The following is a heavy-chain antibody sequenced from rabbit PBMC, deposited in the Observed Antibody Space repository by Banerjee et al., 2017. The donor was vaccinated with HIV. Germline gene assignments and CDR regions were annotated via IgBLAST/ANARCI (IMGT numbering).Heavy chain of an antibody. V-gene: IGHV1S45*01. CDR2: IYTGSSGST. J-gene: IGHJ6*01. CDR3: GRDRDGDAGYGSLAL. D-gene: IGHD6-1*01. Sequence: QEQLEESGGDLVKPEGSLTLTCTASGFSFSSGYDMCWVRQAPGKGLEWIACIYTGSSGSTYYASWAKGRFTISKTSSTTVTLQMTSLTAADTATYFCGRDRDGDAGYGSLALWGPGTLVTVS. CDR1: GFSFSSGYD.